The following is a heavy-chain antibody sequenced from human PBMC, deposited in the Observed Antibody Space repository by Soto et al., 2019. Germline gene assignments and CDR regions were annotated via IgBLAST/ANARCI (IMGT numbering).Heavy chain of an antibody. Sequence: PEGSLRLSCAASGFTFSSYAMSWVRQAPGKGLEWVSAISGSGGSTYYADSVKGRFTISRDNSKNTLYLQMNSLRAEDTAVYYCAKDQGSSPRWDYWGQGTLVTVSS. V-gene: IGHV3-23*01. CDR1: GFTFSSYA. D-gene: IGHD2-2*01. J-gene: IGHJ4*02. CDR3: AKDQGSSPRWDY. CDR2: ISGSGGST.